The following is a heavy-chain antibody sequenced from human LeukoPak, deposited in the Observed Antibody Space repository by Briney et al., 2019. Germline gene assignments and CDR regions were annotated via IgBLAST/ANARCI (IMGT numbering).Heavy chain of an antibody. CDR2: ISYGGSNK. V-gene: IGHV3-30*18. J-gene: IGHJ3*02. CDR1: GFTFSAYG. D-gene: IGHD3-16*01. Sequence: GGSLRLSCAASGFTFSAYGMHWVRQAPGKGLEWVAVISYGGSNKYYADSVKGRFTISRDNSKNTLYLQMNSLRAEDTAVFYCAKDLVGEFSYSRAFDIWGQGTMVTVSS. CDR3: AKDLVGEFSYSRAFDI.